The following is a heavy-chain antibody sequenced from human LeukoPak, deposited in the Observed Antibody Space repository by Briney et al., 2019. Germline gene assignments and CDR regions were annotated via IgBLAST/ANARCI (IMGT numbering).Heavy chain of an antibody. D-gene: IGHD5-18*01. CDR1: GITFSSYE. CDR2: ISSSGGPI. Sequence: GGSLRLSCGASGITFSSYEMNWVRQAPGKGLEWISCISSSGGPIYYADSVKGRFTISRDNAKNSLYLQMNSLRAEDTAVYYCARGFRDTAMFLDYWGQGTLVTVSS. J-gene: IGHJ4*02. CDR3: ARGFRDTAMFLDY. V-gene: IGHV3-48*03.